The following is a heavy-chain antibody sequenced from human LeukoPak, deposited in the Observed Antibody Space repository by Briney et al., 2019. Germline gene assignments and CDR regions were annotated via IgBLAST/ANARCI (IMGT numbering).Heavy chain of an antibody. V-gene: IGHV3-30*04. J-gene: IGHJ4*02. CDR1: GFTFSSYA. CDR2: ISYDGSNK. Sequence: PGGSLRLSCAASGFTFSSYAMHWVRQAPGKGLEWVAVISYDGSNKYYADSVKGRFTISRDNSKNTLYLQMNSLRAEDTAVYYCARGASGSYTFDYWGQGTLVTVSS. CDR3: ARGASGSYTFDY. D-gene: IGHD1-26*01.